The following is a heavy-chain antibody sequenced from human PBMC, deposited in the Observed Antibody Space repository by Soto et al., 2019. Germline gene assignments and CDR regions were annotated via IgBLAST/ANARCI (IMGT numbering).Heavy chain of an antibody. Sequence: SATLPLTWAVYGGSFSGYYWSWIRQPPGKGLEWIGEINHSGSTNYNPSLKSRVTISVDTSKNQFSLKLSSVTAADTAVYYGARGRIVVVTARSGYVDLCCRGTLV. J-gene: IGHJ2*01. CDR1: GGSFSGYY. CDR2: INHSGST. V-gene: IGHV4-34*01. D-gene: IGHD2-21*02. CDR3: ARGRIVVVTARSGYVDL.